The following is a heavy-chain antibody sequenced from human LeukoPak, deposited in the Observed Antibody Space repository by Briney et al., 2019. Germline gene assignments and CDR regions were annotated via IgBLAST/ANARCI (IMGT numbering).Heavy chain of an antibody. V-gene: IGHV4-34*01. CDR2: INHSGST. CDR3: ARADSSSWYSLYGY. D-gene: IGHD6-13*01. Sequence: PSETLSLTCTVSGGSISNYYWSWIRQPPGKGLEWIGEINHSGSTNYNPSLKSRVTISVDTSKNQFSLKLSSVTAEDTAVYYCARADSSSWYSLYGYWGQGTLVTVSS. CDR1: GGSISNYY. J-gene: IGHJ4*02.